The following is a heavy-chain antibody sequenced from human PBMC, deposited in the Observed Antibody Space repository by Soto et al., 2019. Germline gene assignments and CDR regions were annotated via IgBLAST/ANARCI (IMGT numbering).Heavy chain of an antibody. J-gene: IGHJ6*02. V-gene: IGHV1-69*13. CDR3: ASHLRRDIVLVPAAMLDYYYYGMDV. D-gene: IGHD2-2*01. CDR1: GGTFSSYA. CDR2: IIPIFGTA. Sequence: SVKVSCKASGGTFSSYAISWVRQAPGQGLEWMGGIIPIFGTANYAQKFQGRVTITADESTSTAYMELSSPRSEDTAVYYCASHLRRDIVLVPAAMLDYYYYGMDVWGQGTTVTVSS.